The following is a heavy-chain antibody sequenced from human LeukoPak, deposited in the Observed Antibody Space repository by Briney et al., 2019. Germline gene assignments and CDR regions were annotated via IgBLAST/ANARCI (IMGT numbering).Heavy chain of an antibody. J-gene: IGHJ4*02. Sequence: GGSLRLSCEASGFTFDEYGMSWVRQAPGKGLVWVSRINSDGSSTNYADSVKGRFTISRDNAKNTLYLQMNSLRAEDTAVYYCARGGVDYWGQGTLVTVSS. D-gene: IGHD3-16*01. CDR2: INSDGSST. CDR3: ARGGVDY. CDR1: GFTFDEYG. V-gene: IGHV3-74*01.